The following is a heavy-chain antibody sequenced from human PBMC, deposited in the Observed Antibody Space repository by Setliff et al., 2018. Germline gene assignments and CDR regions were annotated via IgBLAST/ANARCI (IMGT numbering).Heavy chain of an antibody. CDR3: AKDRVPDGKWDFDS. J-gene: IGHJ4*02. Sequence: PGESLKISCVASGFTFGAYTLTWVRQAPGKGLEFVSGVDQGANTYYGDSVKGRFTISRDNSQNTVYLQMTNLRVEDTAIYYCAKDRVPDGKWDFDSSGPGILGT. V-gene: IGHV3-23*01. CDR1: GFTFGAYT. D-gene: IGHD2-8*01. CDR2: VDQGANT.